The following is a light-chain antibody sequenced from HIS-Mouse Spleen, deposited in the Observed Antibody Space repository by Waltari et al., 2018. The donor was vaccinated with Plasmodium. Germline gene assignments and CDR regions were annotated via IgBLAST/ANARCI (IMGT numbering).Light chain of an antibody. CDR2: QDS. Sequence: SYELTQPPSVSVSPGQTASITCSGDKLGDKYACWYQQKPGQSPVLVIYQDSKRPSGIPGGFAGSKSWNTATLANRGNQGMDEAEYFCQALDRRTLGIGRGTKLNGL. V-gene: IGLV3-1*01. J-gene: IGLJ2*01. CDR1: KLGDKY. CDR3: QALDRRTLG.